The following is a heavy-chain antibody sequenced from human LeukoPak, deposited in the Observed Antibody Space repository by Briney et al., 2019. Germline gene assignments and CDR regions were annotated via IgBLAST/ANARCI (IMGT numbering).Heavy chain of an antibody. J-gene: IGHJ4*02. V-gene: IGHV4-39*07. D-gene: IGHD3-10*01. CDR1: GGSISSNSYY. CDR2: IYYSGST. Sequence: PSETLSLTCTVSGGSISSNSYYWGWIRQPPGKGLEWIGSIYYSGSTYYNPSLKSRVTISVDTSKNQFSLKLSSVTAADTAVYYCARDLGYYYGSGSYGYWGQGTLVTVSS. CDR3: ARDLGYYYGSGSYGY.